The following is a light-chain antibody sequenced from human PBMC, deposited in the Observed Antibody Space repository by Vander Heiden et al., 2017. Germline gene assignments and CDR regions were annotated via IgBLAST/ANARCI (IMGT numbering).Light chain of an antibody. CDR2: AAS. CDR3: LQHYSHPRT. V-gene: IGKV1-17*01. CDR1: QGISND. Sequence: DIEIAHSPSSLSASVGDRVTITCRASQGISNDLGWYQFKPGKAPKRLLYAASSLQSGVPSRFSGSGSGTEFTLTISGLQPEDSATYFCLQHYSHPRTFGQGTKLEI. J-gene: IGKJ2*01.